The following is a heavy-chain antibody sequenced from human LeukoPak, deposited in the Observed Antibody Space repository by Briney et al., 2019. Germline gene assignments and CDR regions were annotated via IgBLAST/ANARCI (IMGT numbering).Heavy chain of an antibody. Sequence: GGSLRLSCAASGFTFSSYAMSWVRQAPGKGLKWVSAISGSGGSTYYADSVKGRFTISRDNSKNTLYLHMNSLRAEDTAVYYCAARSAAGLFDYWGKGTLVTVSS. CDR3: AARSAAGLFDY. D-gene: IGHD6-13*01. CDR1: GFTFSSYA. V-gene: IGHV3-23*01. CDR2: ISGSGGST. J-gene: IGHJ4*02.